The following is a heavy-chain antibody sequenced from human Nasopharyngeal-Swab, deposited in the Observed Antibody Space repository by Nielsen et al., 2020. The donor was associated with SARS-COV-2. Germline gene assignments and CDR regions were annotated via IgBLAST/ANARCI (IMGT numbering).Heavy chain of an antibody. CDR3: AKEEVPNDY. D-gene: IGHD4/OR15-4a*01. CDR2: ISISGATT. Sequence: GESLKISCSVSGFTFSNSALCWVRQAPGKGLEWVSAISISGATTFYADSVRGRFTISRDNDRNTVYLQMSSLTVEGTAIYYCAKEEVPNDYWGQGTLVTVSS. V-gene: IGHV3-23*01. J-gene: IGHJ4*02. CDR1: GFTFSNSA.